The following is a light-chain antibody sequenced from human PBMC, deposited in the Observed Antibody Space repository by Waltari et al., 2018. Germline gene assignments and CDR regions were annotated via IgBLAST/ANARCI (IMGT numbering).Light chain of an antibody. CDR2: GAT. CDR1: QSISVY. CDR3: QQSFTTLWT. J-gene: IGKJ1*01. V-gene: IGKV1-39*01. Sequence: DIQMTQSPSTLSASVGDRVTISCRAGQSISVYLNWYQQKHGEAPKLLIHGATTLENGFPTRFSGSGSGTDFTLTISTLQPEDFATYYCQQSFTTLWTFGQGTEVEIK.